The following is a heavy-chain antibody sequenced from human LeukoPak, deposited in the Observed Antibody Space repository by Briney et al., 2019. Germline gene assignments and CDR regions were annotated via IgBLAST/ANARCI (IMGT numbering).Heavy chain of an antibody. J-gene: IGHJ4*02. CDR3: ARDRHGDYLPGY. V-gene: IGHV1-2*02. CDR2: INPNSGGT. CDR1: GYTFTGYY. D-gene: IGHD4-17*01. Sequence: EASVKVSCKASGYTFTGYYMHWVRQAPGQGLEWMGWINPNSGGTNYAQKFQGRVNMTRDQSISNAYMELSRLRSDDTAVHYCARDRHGDYLPGYWGQGTLVSVSS.